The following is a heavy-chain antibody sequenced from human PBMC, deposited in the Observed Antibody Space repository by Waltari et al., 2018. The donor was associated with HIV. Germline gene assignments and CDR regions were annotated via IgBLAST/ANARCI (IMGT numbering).Heavy chain of an antibody. V-gene: IGHV3-21*01. D-gene: IGHD4-17*01. CDR2: ISSGSRFI. Sequence: EVQLVESGGGLVQPGGSLRRHCAGSGFTLSSFSMNWVRQGPGKGLEWVASISSGSRFIDYADSVKGRFTISRDNAKNSLYLQMKSLRVEDTALYYCARALTNFGGFWGQGTLVTVSS. CDR1: GFTLSSFS. J-gene: IGHJ4*02. CDR3: ARALTNFGGF.